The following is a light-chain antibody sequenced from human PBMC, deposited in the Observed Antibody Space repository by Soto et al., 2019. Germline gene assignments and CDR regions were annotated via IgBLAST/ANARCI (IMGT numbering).Light chain of an antibody. CDR2: AAS. CDR1: QSVNSY. V-gene: IGKV3-15*01. Sequence: EIVMTQSPVTLSVSPGERATLSCRASQSVNSYLAWYQQKPGQTPRLLIYAASTRATGVPARFSGSGSGTEFTLTISSLQSEDSAVYQCQRYNDWPQTFGQGTKVEIK. J-gene: IGKJ1*01. CDR3: QRYNDWPQT.